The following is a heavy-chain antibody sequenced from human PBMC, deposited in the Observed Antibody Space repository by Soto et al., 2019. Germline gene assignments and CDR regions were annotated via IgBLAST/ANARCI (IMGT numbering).Heavy chain of an antibody. J-gene: IGHJ4*02. CDR3: ARAAMGGSSWPFDY. CDR2: IYHSGST. CDR1: GGSISSSNW. Sequence: QVQLQESGPGLVKPSGTLSLTCAVSGGSISSSNWWSWVRQPPGKGLEWIGEIYHSGSTNYNPSLKSRVTIXVXKXXTQFSRKLSSVTAADTAVYYCARAAMGGSSWPFDYWGQGTLVTVSS. D-gene: IGHD6-13*01. V-gene: IGHV4-4*02.